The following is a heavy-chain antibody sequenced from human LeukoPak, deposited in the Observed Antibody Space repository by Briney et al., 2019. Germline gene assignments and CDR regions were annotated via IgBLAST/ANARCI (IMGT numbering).Heavy chain of an antibody. J-gene: IGHJ4*02. CDR2: ISSSSSYI. Sequence: PGGSLRLSCAASGFTFSSYSMNWVRQAPGKGLEWVSSISSSSSYIYYADSVKGRFTISRDNAKNSLYLQMNSLRAEDTAVYYCAREESVWSFFDYWGQGTLVTVSS. CDR3: AREESVWSFFDY. V-gene: IGHV3-21*01. D-gene: IGHD3-3*01. CDR1: GFTFSSYS.